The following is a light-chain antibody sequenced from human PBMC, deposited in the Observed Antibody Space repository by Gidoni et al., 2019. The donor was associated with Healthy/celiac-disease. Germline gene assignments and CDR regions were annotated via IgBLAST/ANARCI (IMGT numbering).Light chain of an antibody. CDR3: LQGNSYPVT. CDR2: AAS. V-gene: IGKV1-9*01. CDR1: LGISSY. J-gene: IGKJ2*01. Sequence: DIQLTQSPSFLSASVGDSVTITCRASLGISSYLALYQQQPGKSPKILNFAASTLESGVPSRFSGSGSGTEFTLKISSLEAEDFGTYYCLQGNSYPVTFGQGTKLEIK.